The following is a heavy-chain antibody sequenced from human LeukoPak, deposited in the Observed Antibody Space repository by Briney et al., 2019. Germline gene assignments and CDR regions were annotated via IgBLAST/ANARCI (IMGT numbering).Heavy chain of an antibody. D-gene: IGHD3-10*01. Sequence: PGGSLRLSCAASGFTFSSYGMSRVRQAPGKGLEWVSATSGSGGSTYYADSVKGRFTISRDNSKNTLYLQMNSLRAEDTAVYYCAKDMGSLYYYYYMDVWGKGTTVTISS. CDR2: TSGSGGST. CDR1: GFTFSSYG. CDR3: AKDMGSLYYYYYMDV. J-gene: IGHJ6*03. V-gene: IGHV3-23*01.